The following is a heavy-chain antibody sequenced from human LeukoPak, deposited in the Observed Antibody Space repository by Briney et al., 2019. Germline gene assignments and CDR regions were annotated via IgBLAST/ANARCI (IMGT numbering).Heavy chain of an antibody. Sequence: GGSLRLSCAASGFTFSSYGMHWVRQAPGKGLEWVAVIWYDGSNKYYADSVKGRFTISRDNSKNTLYLQMNSLRAEDTAVYYCARERIAVVPPLFYFDYWGQGTLVTVSS. V-gene: IGHV3-33*01. J-gene: IGHJ4*02. CDR2: IWYDGSNK. D-gene: IGHD3-22*01. CDR1: GFTFSSYG. CDR3: ARERIAVVPPLFYFDY.